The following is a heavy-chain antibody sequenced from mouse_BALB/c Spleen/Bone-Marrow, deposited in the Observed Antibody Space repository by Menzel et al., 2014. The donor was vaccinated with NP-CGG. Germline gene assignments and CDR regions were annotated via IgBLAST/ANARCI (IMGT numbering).Heavy chain of an antibody. CDR1: GSTFSSYA. CDR3: ARHDGYYAMDY. Sequence: EVHLVESGGGLVKPGGSLKLSCAASGSTFSSYAMSWVRQTPEKRLEWVATISSGGSYTYYPDSVKGRSTISRDNAKNTLYLQMSGLRSEDTAMYYCARHDGYYAMDYWGQGTSVTVSS. J-gene: IGHJ4*01. V-gene: IGHV5-9-3*01. CDR2: ISSGGSYT. D-gene: IGHD2-3*01.